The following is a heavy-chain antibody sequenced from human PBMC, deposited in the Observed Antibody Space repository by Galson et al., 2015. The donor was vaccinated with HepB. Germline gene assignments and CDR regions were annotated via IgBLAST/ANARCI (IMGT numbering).Heavy chain of an antibody. D-gene: IGHD4-17*01. Sequence: SLRLSCAGSGFTLNNYALHWVRQAPGKGLEWLAVMSYDGKKKYYADSVKGRFTISRDSSQNSVFLQMNSLRTEDTAVYYCARSRTVMSLPRFDSWGQGTLVTVSS. J-gene: IGHJ4*02. CDR1: GFTLNNYA. CDR2: MSYDGKKK. CDR3: ARSRTVMSLPRFDS. V-gene: IGHV3-30*14.